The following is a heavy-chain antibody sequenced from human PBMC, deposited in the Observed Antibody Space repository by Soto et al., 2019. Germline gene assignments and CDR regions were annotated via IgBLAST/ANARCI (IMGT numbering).Heavy chain of an antibody. CDR2: IYYSGST. CDR1: GGSISSGGYA. J-gene: IGHJ4*02. V-gene: IGHV4-61*08. D-gene: IGHD1-26*01. Sequence: SETLSLTCSISGGSISSGGYAWSWIRQPPGKGLEGIGYIYYSGSTNYNPSLKSRVTISVDTSKNQFSLKLSSVTAADTAVYYCARGGSYFDYWGQGTLVTVSS. CDR3: ARGGSYFDY.